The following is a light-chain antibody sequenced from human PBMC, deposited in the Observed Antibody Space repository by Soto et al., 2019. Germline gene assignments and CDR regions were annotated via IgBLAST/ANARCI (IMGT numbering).Light chain of an antibody. J-gene: IGLJ2*01. CDR2: EVS. V-gene: IGLV2-14*01. Sequence: QSALTQPASVSGSPGQSITISCTGTSSDIGGYKYVSWYQQHPGKAPKLMIFEVSNRPSGVSNRFSGSKSGNTASLTISGLQADDEADYYCSSYTSSCTLVVFGGGTKLTV. CDR3: SSYTSSCTLVV. CDR1: SSDIGGYKY.